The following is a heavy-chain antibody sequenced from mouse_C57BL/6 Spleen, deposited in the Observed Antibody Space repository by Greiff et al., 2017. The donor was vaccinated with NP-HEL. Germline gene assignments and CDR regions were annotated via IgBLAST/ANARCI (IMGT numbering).Heavy chain of an antibody. CDR3: ARCPIYYDYDGEFDY. CDR2: IYPGSGST. Sequence: QVQLQQPGAELVKPGASAKMSCKASGYTFTSYWITWVKQRPGQGLEWIGDIYPGSGSTNYNEKFKSKATLTVDTSSSTAYMQLSSLTSEDSAVYYCARCPIYYDYDGEFDYWGQGTTLTVSS. D-gene: IGHD2-4*01. CDR1: GYTFTSYW. J-gene: IGHJ2*01. V-gene: IGHV1-55*01.